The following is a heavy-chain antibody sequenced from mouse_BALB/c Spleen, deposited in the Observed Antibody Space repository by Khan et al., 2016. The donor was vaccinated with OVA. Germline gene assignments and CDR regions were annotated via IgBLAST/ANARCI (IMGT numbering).Heavy chain of an antibody. Sequence: QIQLVQSGPELKKPGETVRISCKASGYTFTNAGMQWVQKMPGKGLKWIGWINTHSGVPKYAEDFKGRFAFSLDTSASTVYLQITNLKNEDTATYFGARGGAAYYRSDGGAMDYGGQGTSVTVSS. V-gene: IGHV9-4*02. CDR2: INTHSGVP. CDR3: ARGGAAYYRSDGGAMDY. D-gene: IGHD2-12*01. J-gene: IGHJ4*01. CDR1: GYTFTNAG.